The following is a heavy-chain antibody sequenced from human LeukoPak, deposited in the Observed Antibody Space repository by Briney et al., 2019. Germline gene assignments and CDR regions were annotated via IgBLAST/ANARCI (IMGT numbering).Heavy chain of an antibody. CDR2: IYRDGNT. J-gene: IGHJ4*02. Sequence: SETLSLTCTVSAFSISSGYFWAWIRQPPGKGLEWIGTIYRDGNTYYNPSLKRRVTMVVDTSKNQFSLRLTSVTAADTAVYYCARQTGSGLFILPGGQGTLVTVSS. CDR3: ARQTGSGLFILP. V-gene: IGHV4-38-2*02. CDR1: AFSISSGYF. D-gene: IGHD3/OR15-3a*01.